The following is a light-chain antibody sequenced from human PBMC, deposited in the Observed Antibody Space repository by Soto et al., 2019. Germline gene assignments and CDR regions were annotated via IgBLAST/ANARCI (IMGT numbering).Light chain of an antibody. Sequence: IVMTQSPRTLSVSPGERATLSCRASQRINTSYLAWYQQKPGQAPRLLISGTSIRATGIPDRFSGSGSGTDFTLTISRLESEDFAVYYCQQYGSSRTLGQGTKVDI. V-gene: IGKV3-20*01. CDR3: QQYGSSRT. J-gene: IGKJ1*01. CDR2: GTS. CDR1: QRINTSY.